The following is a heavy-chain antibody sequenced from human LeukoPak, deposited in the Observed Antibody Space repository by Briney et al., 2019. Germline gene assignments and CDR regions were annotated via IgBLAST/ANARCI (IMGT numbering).Heavy chain of an antibody. CDR1: GFTFSNYN. CDR2: ITSTSSYI. V-gene: IGHV3-21*01. CDR3: ARDPYSGNYGNYYYYYMDV. J-gene: IGHJ6*03. Sequence: GGSLSLSCAASGFTFSNYNMNWVRQAPGKGLEWVSSITSTSSYIYYADSVKGRFTISRDNAKNSLYLQMNSLRAGDTALYFCARDPYSGNYGNYYYYYMDVWGKGTTVTVSS. D-gene: IGHD1-26*01.